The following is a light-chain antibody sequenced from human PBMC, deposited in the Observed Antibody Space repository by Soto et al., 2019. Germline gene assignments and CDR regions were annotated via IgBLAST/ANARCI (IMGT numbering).Light chain of an antibody. Sequence: EIVMTQSPATLSVSPGERVTLSCRASQSVSSNLVWYHQKPGQAPRLLIYDASTRATGIPARYSGSGSGTEFTLTISSLQSEDFAVYYCQQYNNWPRTFGQGTKVDIK. CDR2: DAS. CDR3: QQYNNWPRT. V-gene: IGKV3-15*01. CDR1: QSVSSN. J-gene: IGKJ1*01.